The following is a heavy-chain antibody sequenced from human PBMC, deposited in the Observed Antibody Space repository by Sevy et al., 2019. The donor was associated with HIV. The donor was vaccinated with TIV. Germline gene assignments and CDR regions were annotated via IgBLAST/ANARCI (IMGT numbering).Heavy chain of an antibody. Sequence: GGSLRLSCAASGFAFSDHYVDWVRQAPGKGLEWVGRIRNRPNRYTTEYAASVEGRFTISRDDSRHSLNLQMNSLKTEDSTVYYCVRGPNCGVGGCQQISPYCLDVWGIGATVTVSS. V-gene: IGHV3-72*01. CDR2: IRNRPNRYTT. J-gene: IGHJ6*03. D-gene: IGHD2-21*01. CDR1: GFAFSDHY. CDR3: VRGPNCGVGGCQQISPYCLDV.